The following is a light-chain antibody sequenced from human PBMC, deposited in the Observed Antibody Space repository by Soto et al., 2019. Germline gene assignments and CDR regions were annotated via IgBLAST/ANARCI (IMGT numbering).Light chain of an antibody. CDR2: DAS. CDR3: QQYNNWPLT. Sequence: ALTQAPDTRSVSPGERATLSCRARQSISRTLAWYQQKSVQPPRLLIYDASTRATGLPARFSGSGSGTRFTLTISSLQSEAFAVYYCQQYNNWPLTFGGGTKVGIK. V-gene: IGKV3D-15*01. J-gene: IGKJ4*01. CDR1: QSISRT.